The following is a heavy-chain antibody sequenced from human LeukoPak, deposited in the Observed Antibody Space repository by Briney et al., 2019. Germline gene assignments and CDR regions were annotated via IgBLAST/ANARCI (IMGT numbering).Heavy chain of an antibody. CDR2: IYYSGST. D-gene: IGHD3-16*02. CDR1: GGSISSGDYY. J-gene: IGHJ4*02. Sequence: PSETLSLTCTVSGGSISSGDYYWSWIRQPPGKGLEWIGYIYYSGSTYYNPSLKSRVTISVDTSKNQFSLKLSSVADADTAVYYCAMFGGELLLLNYWGQGTLVTVSS. CDR3: AMFGGELLLLNY. V-gene: IGHV4-30-4*01.